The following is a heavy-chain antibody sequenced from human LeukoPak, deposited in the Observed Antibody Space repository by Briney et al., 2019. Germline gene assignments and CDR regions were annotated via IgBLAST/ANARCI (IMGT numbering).Heavy chain of an antibody. Sequence: GGSLRLSCTASGVTFTSYWMRWVRQAPGEGLVRVSCINNDGSSTNYAASVKGRFTIFRDNSKNTVYLQMDSLKTEDTAVYYCFRGNAHDAWGQGTLITVSS. V-gene: IGHV3-74*01. CDR1: GVTFTSYW. D-gene: IGHD2-2*01. J-gene: IGHJ5*02. CDR2: INNDGSST. CDR3: FRGNAHDA.